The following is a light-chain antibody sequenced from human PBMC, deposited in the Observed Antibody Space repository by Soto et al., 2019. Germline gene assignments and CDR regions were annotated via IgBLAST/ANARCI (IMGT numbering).Light chain of an antibody. CDR2: WAS. Sequence: DIVXTXXPDXXXXXXXERXXINCKSSQSVLYSSNNKNYLAWYQQKPGQPPKLLIYWASTRESGVPDRFSGSGSGTDFTLTISSLQAEDVAVYYCQQYYSTPRTFGQGTKVEIK. J-gene: IGKJ1*01. CDR1: QSVLYSSNNKNY. V-gene: IGKV4-1*01. CDR3: QQYYSTPRT.